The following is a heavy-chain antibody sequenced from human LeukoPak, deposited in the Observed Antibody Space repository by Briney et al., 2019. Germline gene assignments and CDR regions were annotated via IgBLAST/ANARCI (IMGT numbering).Heavy chain of an antibody. D-gene: IGHD2-21*02. CDR1: GFTFSSYG. V-gene: IGHV3-33*01. CDR2: IWYDGSNK. J-gene: IGHJ1*01. Sequence: GGSLRLSCAASGFTFSSYGMHWVRQAPSKGLEWVAVIWYDGSNKYYADSVKGRFTISRDNSKNTLYLQMNSLRAEDTAVYYCARDSRNDFDFQHWGQGTLVTVSS. CDR3: ARDSRNDFDFQH.